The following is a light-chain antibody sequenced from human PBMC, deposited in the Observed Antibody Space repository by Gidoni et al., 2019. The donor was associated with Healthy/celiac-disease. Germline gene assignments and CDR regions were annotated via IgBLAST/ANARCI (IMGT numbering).Light chain of an antibody. Sequence: QSPKLLIKYASQSISGVPSRFSVRGPGTDFTLTINSLEAEDAATYYCHQSSSLPRTFGQGTKVEIK. CDR3: HQSSSLPRT. V-gene: IGKV6-21*02. J-gene: IGKJ1*01. CDR2: YAS.